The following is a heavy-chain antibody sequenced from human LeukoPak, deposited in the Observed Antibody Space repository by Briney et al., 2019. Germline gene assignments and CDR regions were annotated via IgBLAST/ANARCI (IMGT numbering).Heavy chain of an antibody. Sequence: GGSLRLSCAASGFTFSSYSMNWVRQAPGKGLEGVSYISSSSSTIYYADSVKGRFTISRDNSKNTLYLQMNSLRAEDTAVYYCARGGVYGDCGDGMDVWGQGTTVTVSS. D-gene: IGHD4-17*01. J-gene: IGHJ6*02. CDR2: ISSSSSTI. CDR3: ARGGVYGDCGDGMDV. V-gene: IGHV3-48*01. CDR1: GFTFSSYS.